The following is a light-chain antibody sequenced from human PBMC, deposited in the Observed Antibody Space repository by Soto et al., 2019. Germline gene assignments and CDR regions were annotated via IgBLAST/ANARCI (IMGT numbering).Light chain of an antibody. CDR2: DAS. Sequence: IHMTQAPSTLSASVVYRVTITFLASQSISSWLAWYQQKPGKAPKLLIYDASSLESGVPSRFSGSGSGTEFTLTISSLQPDDFATYYCQQYNSIPLTFGGGTKVDIK. CDR3: QQYNSIPLT. V-gene: IGKV1-5*01. CDR1: QSISSW. J-gene: IGKJ4*01.